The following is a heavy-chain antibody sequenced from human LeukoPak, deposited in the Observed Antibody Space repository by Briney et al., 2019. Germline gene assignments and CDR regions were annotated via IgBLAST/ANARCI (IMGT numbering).Heavy chain of an antibody. D-gene: IGHD6-19*01. CDR1: GFTFSNLA. J-gene: IGHJ4*02. V-gene: IGHV3-23*01. CDR3: AKDARRSSGWYFFDH. Sequence: GGSLRLSCVASGFTFSNLAMGWVRQAPGRGLEWVSVISDSGGTTYYADSVKGRFTISRDNSRNTLYLRMNSLRVEDTAVYYCAKDARRSSGWYFFDHWGQGTLVTVSS. CDR2: ISDSGGTT.